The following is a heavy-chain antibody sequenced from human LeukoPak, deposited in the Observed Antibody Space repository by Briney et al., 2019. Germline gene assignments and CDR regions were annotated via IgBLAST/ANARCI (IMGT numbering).Heavy chain of an antibody. Sequence: GGSLRLSCAASGFTFSSYAMRWVRQAPGKGLEWVSAISGSGGSTYYADSVKGRFTISRDNSKNTLYLQMNSLRAEDTAVYYCAKDRVAAAGTPNWFDPWDQGTLVTVSS. J-gene: IGHJ5*02. V-gene: IGHV3-23*01. CDR1: GFTFSSYA. CDR2: ISGSGGST. D-gene: IGHD6-13*01. CDR3: AKDRVAAAGTPNWFDP.